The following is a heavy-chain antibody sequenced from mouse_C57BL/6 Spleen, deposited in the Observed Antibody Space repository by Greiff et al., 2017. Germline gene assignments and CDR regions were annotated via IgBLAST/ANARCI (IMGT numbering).Heavy chain of an antibody. D-gene: IGHD1-1*01. V-gene: IGHV1-82*01. CDR2: IYPGDGDT. J-gene: IGHJ4*01. CDR3: ARMTTVVPYYAMDY. CDR1: GYAFSSSW. Sequence: QVQLKESGPELVKPGASVKISCKASGYAFSSSWMNWGKQRPGKGLEWIGRIYPGDGDTNYNGKFKGKATLTADKSSSTAYMQLSSLTSEDSAVYFCARMTTVVPYYAMDYWGQGTSVTVSS.